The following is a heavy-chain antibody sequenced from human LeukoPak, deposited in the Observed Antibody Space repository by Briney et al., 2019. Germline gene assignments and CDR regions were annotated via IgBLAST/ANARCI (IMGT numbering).Heavy chain of an antibody. CDR2: ISRTGSYI. D-gene: IGHD2-15*01. CDR3: ARVLETDCRGGSCYSGLDY. J-gene: IGHJ4*02. CDR1: GFTFSSYS. V-gene: IGHV3-21*01. Sequence: GGSLRLSCAASGFTFSSYSMNWVRQAPGRGLEWVSSISRTGSYIYYADSVKGRFTISRDNAQNSLYLQMNSLRVEDTAVYYCARVLETDCRGGSCYSGLDYWGQGTLVTVSS.